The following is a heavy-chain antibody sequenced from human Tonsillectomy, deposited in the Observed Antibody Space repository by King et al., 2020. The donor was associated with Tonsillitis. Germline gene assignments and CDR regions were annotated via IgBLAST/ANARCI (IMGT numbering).Heavy chain of an antibody. CDR2: IYPGDSDT. CDR1: EYTFTNYW. V-gene: IGHV5-51*01. D-gene: IGHD5-24*01. Sequence: QLVQSGAEVKKPGESLKISCKGSEYTFTNYWIGWVRQMSGKGLEWMGLIYPGDSDTKYSPSFQGQVTISADKSISTAYLQWSSLTASDTAMYYCATLSRHNSSDGFDSWGQGTLVTVSS. CDR3: ATLSRHNSSDGFDS. J-gene: IGHJ4*02.